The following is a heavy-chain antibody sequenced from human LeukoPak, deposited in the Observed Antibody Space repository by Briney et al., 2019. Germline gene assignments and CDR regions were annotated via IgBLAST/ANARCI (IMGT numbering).Heavy chain of an antibody. D-gene: IGHD3-10*01. CDR3: ASTWSSRWNWFDP. J-gene: IGHJ5*02. CDR1: EYTFTSYY. Sequence: ASVKVSCKASEYTFTSYYMHWVRQAPGQGLEWMGIINPSGGSTSYAQKFQGRVTMTRDTSTSTVYMELSSLRSEDTAVYYCASTWSSRWNWFDPWGQGTLVTVSS. CDR2: INPSGGST. V-gene: IGHV1-46*01.